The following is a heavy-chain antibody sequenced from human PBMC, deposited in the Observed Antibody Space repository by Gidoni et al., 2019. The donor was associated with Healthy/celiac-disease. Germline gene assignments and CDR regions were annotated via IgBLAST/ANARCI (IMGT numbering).Heavy chain of an antibody. CDR2: IFSNDEK. CDR3: ARIQEGGQWLVPPGENAFDI. D-gene: IGHD6-19*01. J-gene: IGHJ3*02. CDR1: GFSLSNARMG. Sequence: QVTLKESGPVLVKPTETLTLTCTVSGFSLSNARMGVSWIRQPPGKALEWLAHIFSNDEKSYSTSLKSRLTISKDTSKSQVVLTMTNMDPVDTATYYCARIQEGGQWLVPPGENAFDIWGQGTMVTVSS. V-gene: IGHV2-26*01.